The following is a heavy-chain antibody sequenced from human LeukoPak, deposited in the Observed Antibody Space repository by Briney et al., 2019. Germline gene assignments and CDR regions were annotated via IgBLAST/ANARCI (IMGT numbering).Heavy chain of an antibody. V-gene: IGHV1-46*01. D-gene: IGHD2-2*01. CDR1: GYTFTSYY. CDR3: ARDTAYCSSTSCYGYYYYYMDV. J-gene: IGHJ6*03. Sequence: ASVKVSCKASGYTFTSYYMHWVRQAPGQGLEWMGIINPSGGSTSYALKFQGRVTMTRDMSTSTVYMELSSLRSEDTAVYYCARDTAYCSSTSCYGYYYYYMDVWGKGTTVTVSS. CDR2: INPSGGST.